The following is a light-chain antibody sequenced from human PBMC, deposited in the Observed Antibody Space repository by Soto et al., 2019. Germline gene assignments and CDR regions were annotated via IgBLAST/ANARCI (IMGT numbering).Light chain of an antibody. Sequence: EIVLTQSPGTLSLSPGEGATLSCRASQSISSSYLAWYQQKPGQAPRLLVYGASSRATGIPDRFSGSGSGTNFTLTIGRLEPEDFAVYYCQQYGSSPWTFGQGTKVEIK. V-gene: IGKV3-20*01. CDR2: GAS. CDR3: QQYGSSPWT. J-gene: IGKJ1*01. CDR1: QSISSSY.